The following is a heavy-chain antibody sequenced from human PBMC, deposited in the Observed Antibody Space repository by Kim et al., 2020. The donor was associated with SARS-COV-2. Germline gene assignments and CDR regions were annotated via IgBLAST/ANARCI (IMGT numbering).Heavy chain of an antibody. D-gene: IGHD3-22*01. J-gene: IGHJ3*02. CDR3: ARDPIHYDSSGYPKGDAFDI. CDR1: GGSISSSSYY. Sequence: SETLSLTCTVSGGSISSSSYYWGWIRQPPGKGLEWIGSIYYSGSTYYNPSLKSRVTISVDTSKNQFSLKLSSVTAADTAVYYCARDPIHYDSSGYPKGDAFDIWGQGTMVTVSS. CDR2: IYYSGST. V-gene: IGHV4-39*07.